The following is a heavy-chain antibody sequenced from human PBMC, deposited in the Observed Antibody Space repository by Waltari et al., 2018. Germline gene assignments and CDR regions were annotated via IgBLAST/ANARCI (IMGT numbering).Heavy chain of an antibody. CDR2: IIPIFGTA. V-gene: IGHV1-69*01. CDR1: GGTFSSYA. J-gene: IGHJ5*02. Sequence: QVQLVQSGAEVKKPGSSVKVSCKASGGTFSSYAISWVRQAPGQGLEWMGGIIPIFGTANYAQKFQGRVTITADESTSTAYMELSSLRSEDTAVYYCARYTTTHLPSCGGDCYPLSPWGQGTLVTVSS. D-gene: IGHD2-21*02. CDR3: ARYTTTHLPSCGGDCYPLSP.